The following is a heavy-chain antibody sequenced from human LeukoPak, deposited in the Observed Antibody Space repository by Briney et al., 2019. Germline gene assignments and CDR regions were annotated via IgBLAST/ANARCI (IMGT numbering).Heavy chain of an antibody. CDR1: GIMFKNYW. CDR2: IKEDGSEK. D-gene: IGHD2-15*01. Sequence: GGSLRLSCEASGIMFKNYWMSWVRQAPGKGLEWVANIKEDGSEKNYVDSVEGRFTISRDNARNSLHLQMNSLRAEDTAVYYCARRGWQFDSWGQGTLVAVSS. CDR3: ARRGWQFDS. J-gene: IGHJ4*02. V-gene: IGHV3-7*01.